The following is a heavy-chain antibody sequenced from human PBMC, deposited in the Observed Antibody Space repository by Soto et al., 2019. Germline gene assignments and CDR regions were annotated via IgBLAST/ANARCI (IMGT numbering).Heavy chain of an antibody. CDR1: GGSISSGCYY. Sequence: SETLSLTCTVSGGSISSGCYYWSWIRQHPGKGLEWIGYIYYSGSTYYNPSLKSRVTISVDTSKNQFSLKLSSVTAADTAVYYCARGGSTSRYWFDPWGQGTLVTVSS. CDR3: ARGGSTSRYWFDP. V-gene: IGHV4-31*03. D-gene: IGHD2-2*01. J-gene: IGHJ5*02. CDR2: IYYSGST.